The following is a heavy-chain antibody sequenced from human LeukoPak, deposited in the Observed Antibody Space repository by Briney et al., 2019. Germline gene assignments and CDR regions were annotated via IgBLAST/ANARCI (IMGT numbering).Heavy chain of an antibody. CDR1: GYTFSIYG. CDR2: ISGYNGHT. V-gene: IGHV1-18*03. D-gene: IGHD2-21*02. CDR3: ARVLTESNYYYYYMDV. Sequence: GASVKVSCKASGYTFSIYGINWVRQAPGQGLEWMGWISGYNGHTNYAQKFQGRVTMTTDTSTSTAYMELRRLRSDDMAVYYCARVLTESNYYYYYMDVWGKGTTVTVSS. J-gene: IGHJ6*03.